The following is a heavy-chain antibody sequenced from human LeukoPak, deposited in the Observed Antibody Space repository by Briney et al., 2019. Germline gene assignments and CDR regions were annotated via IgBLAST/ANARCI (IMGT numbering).Heavy chain of an antibody. D-gene: IGHD3-10*01. CDR2: ISYDGSNK. J-gene: IGHJ4*02. CDR3: AKGLWFGGMGVDY. V-gene: IGHV3-30*18. CDR1: GFTFSSYG. Sequence: GGSLRLSCAASGFTFSSYGMHWVRQAPGKGLEWVAVISYDGSNKYYADSVKGRFTISRDNSKNTLYLQMNSLRAEDTAVYYCAKGLWFGGMGVDYWGQGTLATVSS.